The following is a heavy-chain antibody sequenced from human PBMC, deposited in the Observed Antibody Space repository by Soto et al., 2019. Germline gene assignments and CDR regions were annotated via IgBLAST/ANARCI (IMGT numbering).Heavy chain of an antibody. D-gene: IGHD6-6*01. V-gene: IGHV3-23*01. CDR1: GFTFSSYA. Sequence: GGSLRLSCAASGFTFSSYAMSWVRQAPGKGLEWVSAISGSGGSTYYADSVKGRFTISRDNSKNSMYLQMNSLRAEDTAVYACAKDKNCIAARGNSFDNWGQGTLVTVSS. J-gene: IGHJ4*01. CDR2: ISGSGGST. CDR3: AKDKNCIAARGNSFDN.